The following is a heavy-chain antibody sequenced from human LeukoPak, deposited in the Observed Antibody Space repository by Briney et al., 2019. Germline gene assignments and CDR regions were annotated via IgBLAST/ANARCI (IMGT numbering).Heavy chain of an antibody. CDR2: ITWNSGSI. Sequence: SLRLSCAASGFTFDDYVMHWVRQAPGKGLEWVSGITWNSGSIGYADSVKGRFTISRDNAKNSLYLRMNSLRAEDTALYYCAKGGSGYYPYYFDYWGQGTLVTVSS. J-gene: IGHJ4*02. CDR3: AKGGSGYYPYYFDY. D-gene: IGHD3-22*01. CDR1: GFTFDDYV. V-gene: IGHV3-9*01.